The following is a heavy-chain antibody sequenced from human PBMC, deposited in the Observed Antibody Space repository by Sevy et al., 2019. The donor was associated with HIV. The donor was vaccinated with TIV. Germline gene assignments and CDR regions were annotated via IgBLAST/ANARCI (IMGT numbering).Heavy chain of an antibody. CDR3: ARDRGGYLFDY. Sequence: GGSLRLSCVASGFTVSSNYMNWVRQAPGKGLEWVSIIYRGGSTNYAESVKGRFTISRDNSKNTLYLQMNSLRAEDTAVYYCARDRGGYLFDYWGHGTRVTVSS. J-gene: IGHJ4*01. V-gene: IGHV3-66*02. D-gene: IGHD3-22*01. CDR2: IYRGGST. CDR1: GFTVSSNY.